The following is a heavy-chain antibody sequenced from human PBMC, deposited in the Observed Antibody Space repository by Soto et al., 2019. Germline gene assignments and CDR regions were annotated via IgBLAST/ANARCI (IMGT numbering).Heavy chain of an antibody. V-gene: IGHV3-48*02. CDR3: ARDGPLERYDSSDYNWFDP. CDR1: GFTFSSYS. Sequence: LRLSCAASGFTFSSYSMNWVRQAPGKGLEWVSYISSSSSTIYYADSVKGRFTISRDNAKNSLYLQMNSLRDEDTAVYYCARDGPLERYDSSDYNWFDPWGQGTLVTVSS. D-gene: IGHD3-22*01. CDR2: ISSSSSTI. J-gene: IGHJ5*02.